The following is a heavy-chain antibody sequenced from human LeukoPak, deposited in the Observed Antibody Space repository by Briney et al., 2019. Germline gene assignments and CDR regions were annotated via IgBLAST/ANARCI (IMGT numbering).Heavy chain of an antibody. D-gene: IGHD6-6*01. V-gene: IGHV3-33*01. CDR1: GFTFSSYG. Sequence: PGRSLRLSCAASGFTFSSYGMHWVRQAPGKGLEWVAVIWYDGSNKYYADSVKGRFTISRDNSKNTLYLQMNSLRAEDTAVYYCARDQYSSSSSVDYWGQGTLVTVSS. CDR3: ARDQYSSSSSVDY. J-gene: IGHJ4*02. CDR2: IWYDGSNK.